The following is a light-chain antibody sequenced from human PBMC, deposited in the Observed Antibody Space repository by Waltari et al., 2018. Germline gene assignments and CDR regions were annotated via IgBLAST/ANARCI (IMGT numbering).Light chain of an antibody. CDR3: AAWDDSLNGLWV. CDR1: SSNIGSNT. J-gene: IGLJ3*02. V-gene: IGLV1-44*01. Sequence: QSVLTQPPSASGTPGPRVTLSCSGSSSNIGSNTVTWYQPPPRTAPKLLIYSNNQRPSGVPDRFSGSKSGTSASLAISGLQSDDEADYYCAAWDDSLNGLWVFGGGTKLTVL. CDR2: SNN.